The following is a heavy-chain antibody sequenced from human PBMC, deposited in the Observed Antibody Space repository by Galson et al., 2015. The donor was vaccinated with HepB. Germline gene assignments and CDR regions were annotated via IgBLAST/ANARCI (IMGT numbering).Heavy chain of an antibody. CDR1: GYTFTSYG. CDR2: ISAYNSNT. V-gene: IGHV1-18*04. Sequence: SVKVSCKASGYTFTSYGISWVRQAPGQGLEWMGWISAYNSNTKYAQKVQGRVTMTTGTSTSTAYMEVRSLRSDDTAVYYCARDRFTTVVNPDAFDIWGQGTMVTVSS. J-gene: IGHJ3*02. CDR3: ARDRFTTVVNPDAFDI. D-gene: IGHD4-23*01.